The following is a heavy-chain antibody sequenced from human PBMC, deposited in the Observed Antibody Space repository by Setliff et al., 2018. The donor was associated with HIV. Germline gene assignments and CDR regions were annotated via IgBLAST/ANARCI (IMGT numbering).Heavy chain of an antibody. J-gene: IGHJ4*02. CDR2: ISHSGST. CDR1: GYSISSGYY. D-gene: IGHD3-10*01. CDR3: ARHEITMVRGVTIKAGYSFDY. V-gene: IGHV4-38-2*01. Sequence: PSETLSLTCAVSGYSISSGYYWGWIRQPPGKGLEWIGSISHSGSTYYHPSLKSRVTISVDTSKNQFSLKLSSVTAADTAVYYCARHEITMVRGVTIKAGYSFDYWGQGTLVTVSS.